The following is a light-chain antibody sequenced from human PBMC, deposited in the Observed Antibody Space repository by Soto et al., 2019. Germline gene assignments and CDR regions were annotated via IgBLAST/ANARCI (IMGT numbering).Light chain of an antibody. J-gene: IGKJ3*01. CDR1: QSISSY. V-gene: IGKV1-39*01. Sequence: DIQMTQSPSSLSASVGDRVTITCRASQSISSYLNWYQQKPGKAPKFLIYAASSLQSGAPSRFSGSGSGTDFTLTISSLQPEDFATYYCQQSYRTPLTFGPGTKVDIK. CDR3: QQSYRTPLT. CDR2: AAS.